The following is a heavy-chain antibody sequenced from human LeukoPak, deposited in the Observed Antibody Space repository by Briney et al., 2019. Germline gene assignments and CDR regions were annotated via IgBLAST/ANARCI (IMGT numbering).Heavy chain of an antibody. CDR3: AGPGGPPSYYYYMDV. CDR2: IYSGGST. D-gene: IGHD1-14*01. V-gene: IGHV3-66*02. CDR1: GFTVSSNY. J-gene: IGHJ6*03. Sequence: GGSLRLSCVASGFTVSSNYMTWVRQAPGKGLEWVSVIYSGGSTYYTDSVKGRFTISRDNSKNTLYLQMNSLRAEDTAVYYRAGPGGPPSYYYYMDVWGKGTTVTVSS.